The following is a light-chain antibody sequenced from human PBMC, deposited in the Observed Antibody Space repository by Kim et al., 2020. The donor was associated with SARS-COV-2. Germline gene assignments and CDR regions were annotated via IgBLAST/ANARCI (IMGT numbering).Light chain of an antibody. J-gene: IGLJ3*02. CDR2: ADD. V-gene: IGLV3-10*01. CDR3: YSTDSSGDDWV. Sequence: SYELTQPPSVSVSPGQTAKITCSGDALPRKYAYWYQQKSGQAPVLVINADDKRPSGIPGRFYGSSSGTMATLTISGGQVEDEADYFCYSTDSSGDDWVFGGGTQLTVL. CDR1: ALPRKY.